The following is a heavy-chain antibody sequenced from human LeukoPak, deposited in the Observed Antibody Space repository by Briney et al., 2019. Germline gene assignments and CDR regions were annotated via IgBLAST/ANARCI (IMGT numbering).Heavy chain of an antibody. J-gene: IGHJ5*02. CDR1: GGSISSGGYY. CDR3: ARCIRGVISPFDP. CDR2: IYYSGST. D-gene: IGHD3-10*01. V-gene: IGHV4-31*03. Sequence: SLTLSLTCTVSGGSISSGGYYWSWIRQHPGKGLEWIGYIYYSGSTYYNPSLKSRVTISVDTSKNQFSLKLSSVTAADTAVYYCARCIRGVISPFDPWGQGTLVTVSS.